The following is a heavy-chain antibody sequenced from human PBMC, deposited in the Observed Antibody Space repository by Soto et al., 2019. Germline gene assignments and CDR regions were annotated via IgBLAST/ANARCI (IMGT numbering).Heavy chain of an antibody. CDR1: GHSISSSNYY. D-gene: IGHD6-19*01. Sequence: SETLSLTCTVSGHSISSSNYYWGWIRQPPGKGLEWIGSIFYSGFTYDNPSLKSRVTMSVDRSKNQFSLRLSSVTGADSVVYYCSSQQWRATNTPYYCDNLGQGTQVTVSS. CDR2: IFYSGFT. J-gene: IGHJ4*02. CDR3: SSQQWRATNTPYYCDN. V-gene: IGHV4-39*01.